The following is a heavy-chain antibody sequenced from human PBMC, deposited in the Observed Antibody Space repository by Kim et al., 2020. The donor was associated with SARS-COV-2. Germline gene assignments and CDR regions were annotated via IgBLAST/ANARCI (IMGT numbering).Heavy chain of an antibody. J-gene: IGHJ6*02. CDR1: GGSISSYY. Sequence: SETLSLTCTVSGGSISSYYWSWIRQPPGKGLEWIGYIYYSGSTNYNPSLKSRVTISVDTSKNQFSLKLSSVTAADTAVYYCARSEAGYYYYGMDVWGQGTTVTVSS. V-gene: IGHV4-59*01. CDR2: IYYSGST. CDR3: ARSEAGYYYYGMDV.